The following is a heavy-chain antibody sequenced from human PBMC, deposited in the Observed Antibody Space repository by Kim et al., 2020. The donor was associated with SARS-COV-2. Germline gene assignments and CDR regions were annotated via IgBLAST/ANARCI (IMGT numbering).Heavy chain of an antibody. V-gene: IGHV4-31*03. Sequence: SETLSLTCTVSGGSISSGGYYWSWIRQHPGKGLEWIGYIYYSGSTYYNPSLKSRVTISVETSKNQFSLKLSSVTAADTAVYYCATVIYDILTGQYYFDYWGQGTLVTVSS. CDR1: GGSISSGGYY. CDR3: ATVIYDILTGQYYFDY. D-gene: IGHD3-9*01. J-gene: IGHJ4*02. CDR2: IYYSGST.